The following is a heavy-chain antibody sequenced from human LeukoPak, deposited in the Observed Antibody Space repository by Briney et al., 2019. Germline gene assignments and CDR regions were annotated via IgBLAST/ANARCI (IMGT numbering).Heavy chain of an antibody. Sequence: GGSLRLSCATSGFTFVDYGLSWVRRAPGKGLEWLCAINYNGAITDYADSVKGRFTISRDNAKNSLYLRMDSLRAEDTALYICARDRLGPSFSVSHFDLWGQGTLVTVSS. D-gene: IGHD3-3*02. CDR1: GFTFVDYG. CDR2: INYNGAIT. J-gene: IGHJ4*02. V-gene: IGHV3-20*01. CDR3: ARDRLGPSFSVSHFDL.